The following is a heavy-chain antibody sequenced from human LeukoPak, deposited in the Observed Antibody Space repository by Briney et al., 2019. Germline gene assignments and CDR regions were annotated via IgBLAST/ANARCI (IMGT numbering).Heavy chain of an antibody. V-gene: IGHV4-30-4*01. J-gene: IGHJ4*02. CDR2: IYYSGST. D-gene: IGHD3-3*01. Sequence: PSETLSLTCTVSGGSISSGDYYWSWIRQPPGKGLEWIGYIYYSGSTYYNPSLKSRVTISVDTSKNQFSLKLSSVTAADTAVYYCATTLRWDFWSGAYFDYWGQGTLVTVSS. CDR1: GGSISSGDYY. CDR3: ATTLRWDFWSGAYFDY.